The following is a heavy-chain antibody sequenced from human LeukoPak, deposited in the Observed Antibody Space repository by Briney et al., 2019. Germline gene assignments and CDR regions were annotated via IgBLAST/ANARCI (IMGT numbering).Heavy chain of an antibody. CDR2: IKQDGSEK. CDR1: GSAFTYW. Sequence: GGSLRLACAASGSAFTYWMSWVRQAPGKGLEWVANIKQDGSEKYYVGSVKGRFTVSRDNARKSLYLQMNSLRAEDTAVYYCASGFLDDFWSGHFWGQGTPVTVSS. J-gene: IGHJ4*02. D-gene: IGHD3-3*01. CDR3: ASGFLDDFWSGHF. V-gene: IGHV3-7*01.